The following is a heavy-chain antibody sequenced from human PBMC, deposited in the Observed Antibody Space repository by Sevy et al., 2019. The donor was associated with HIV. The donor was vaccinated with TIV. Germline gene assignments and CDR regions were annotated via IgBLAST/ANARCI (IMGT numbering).Heavy chain of an antibody. CDR2: ISAYNGNT. CDR1: GYTFTSYG. D-gene: IGHD3-10*01. CDR3: ARTYGSGSYYESGGFDY. J-gene: IGHJ4*02. V-gene: IGHV1-18*01. Sequence: ASVKVSCKASGYTFTSYGISWVRQAPGQGLEWMGWISAYNGNTNYAQKLQGRVTITTDTSTSTAYMELRSLRSDDTAVYYCARTYGSGSYYESGGFDYWGQGTLVTVSS.